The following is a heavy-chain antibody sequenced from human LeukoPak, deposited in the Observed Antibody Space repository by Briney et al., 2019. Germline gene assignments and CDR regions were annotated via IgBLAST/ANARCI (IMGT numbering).Heavy chain of an antibody. D-gene: IGHD3-22*01. J-gene: IGHJ4*02. CDR3: ARDNPPGYYDSSGTYYFDY. CDR2: ISSSSSYI. Sequence: GRSLRLSCAASGFTFSSYGMHWVRQAPGKGLEWVSSISSSSSYIYYADSVKGRFTISRDNAKNSLYLQMNSLRAEDTAVYYCARDNPPGYYDSSGTYYFDYWGQGTLVTVSS. CDR1: GFTFSSYG. V-gene: IGHV3-21*01.